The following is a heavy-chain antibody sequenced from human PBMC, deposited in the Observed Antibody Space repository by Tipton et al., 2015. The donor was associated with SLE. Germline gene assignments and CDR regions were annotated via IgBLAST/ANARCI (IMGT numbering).Heavy chain of an antibody. CDR1: GGSISGQY. D-gene: IGHD2-15*01. CDR2: IYYSGDT. Sequence: GLVKPSETLSLTCTVSGGSISGQYWSWIRQPPGRGLEWIGNIYYSGDTDYNPSLKRRVTISVDTSKNQFSLRLSSVTAADTAVYYCAREGSEAYCSGGSCSYYYGLDVWGQGTTVTVSS. CDR3: AREGSEAYCSGGSCSYYYGLDV. J-gene: IGHJ6*02. V-gene: IGHV4-59*11.